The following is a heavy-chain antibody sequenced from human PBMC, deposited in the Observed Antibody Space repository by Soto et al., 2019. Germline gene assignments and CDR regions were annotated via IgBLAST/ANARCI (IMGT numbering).Heavy chain of an antibody. CDR2: INPNSGGT. V-gene: IGHV1-2*04. Sequence: ASVKVSCKASGYTFTGYYMHWVRQAPGQGLEWMGWINPNSGGTNYAQKFQGWVTMTRDTSISTAYMELSRLGSDDTAVYYCARGRGYSYGSGYYYYGMDVWGQGTTVTVSS. CDR1: GYTFTGYY. CDR3: ARGRGYSYGSGYYYYGMDV. J-gene: IGHJ6*02. D-gene: IGHD5-18*01.